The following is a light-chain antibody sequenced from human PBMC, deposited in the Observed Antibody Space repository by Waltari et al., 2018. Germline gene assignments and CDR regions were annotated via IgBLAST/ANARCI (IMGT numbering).Light chain of an antibody. CDR3: QKYGSLPAT. Sequence: EIMLTQSPGTLSLSPGERDTLSCRAIQSVSSFLAWYQQKPGQAPRLLIHNASTRATGIPDRFSGGGSGTEFSLSISRLEPEDIAVYYGQKYGSLPATFNQGTKVEIK. V-gene: IGKV3-20*01. J-gene: IGKJ1*01. CDR2: NAS. CDR1: QSVSSF.